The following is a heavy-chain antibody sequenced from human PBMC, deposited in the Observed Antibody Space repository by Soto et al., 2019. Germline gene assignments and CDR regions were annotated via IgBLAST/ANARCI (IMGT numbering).Heavy chain of an antibody. D-gene: IGHD3-16*01. V-gene: IGHV4-34*01. Sequence: SETLSLTCAVYGGSFSGYYWSWIRQPPGKGLEWIGEINHSGSTNYNPSLKSRLTITKDTSKNQVVLTMTNMDPVDTATYYCARVALWAYHFDYWGQGTQVTVSS. CDR1: GGSFSGYY. CDR3: ARVALWAYHFDY. CDR2: INHSGST. J-gene: IGHJ4*02.